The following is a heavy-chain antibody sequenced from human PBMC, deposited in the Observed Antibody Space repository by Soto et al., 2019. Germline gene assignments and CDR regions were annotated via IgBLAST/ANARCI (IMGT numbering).Heavy chain of an antibody. J-gene: IGHJ3*02. CDR1: GYTFTGYY. D-gene: IGHD6-13*01. CDR2: INPNSGGT. V-gene: IGHV1-2*02. CDR3: AGRIAAVGYAFDI. Sequence: ASVKVSCKASGYTFTGYYLHWVRRAPGQGLEWMGWINPNSGGTNYAQKFQGRVNMTRDMSISTAYMELSRLRSDDTAVYYCAGRIAAVGYAFDIWGQGTMVTVSS.